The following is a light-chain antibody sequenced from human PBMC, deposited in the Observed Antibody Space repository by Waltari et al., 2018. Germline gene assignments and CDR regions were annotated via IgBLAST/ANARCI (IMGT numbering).Light chain of an antibody. CDR3: QQSYSPPPIT. CDR1: QTVDKY. Sequence: DTQMTQSPYSLSASVGDRVTITCRASQTVDKYLNWYQQKPGKAPKLLIYAGYSLQSGVPSRVSGSGFGTYFTLTITSVQPEDFATYYCQQSYSPPPITFGQGTRLEI. J-gene: IGKJ5*01. CDR2: AGY. V-gene: IGKV1-39*01.